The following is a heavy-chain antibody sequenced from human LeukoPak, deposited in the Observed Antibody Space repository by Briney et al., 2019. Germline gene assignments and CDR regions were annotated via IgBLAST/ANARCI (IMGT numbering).Heavy chain of an antibody. CDR3: ARHRGPAAGRFDP. D-gene: IGHD6-13*01. V-gene: IGHV4-38-2*01. CDR1: GYSISSGYY. Sequence: SETLSLTCAVSGYSISSGYYWGWIRQPPGKGLEWIGSIYHSGSTYYNPSLKSRVTISVDTSKNHFSLRLSSVTAADTAVYYCARHRGPAAGRFDPWGQGTLVTVSS. J-gene: IGHJ5*02. CDR2: IYHSGST.